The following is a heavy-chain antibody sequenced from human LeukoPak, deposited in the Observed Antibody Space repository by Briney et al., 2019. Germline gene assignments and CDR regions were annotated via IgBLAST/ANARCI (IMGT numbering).Heavy chain of an antibody. CDR2: IRCDGSNK. D-gene: IGHD1-1*01. Sequence: GGSLRLSCAASGFTFSSYSIHWVRQAPGKGLEWVSFIRCDGSNKYYVDSVKGRFTISRDNAKNTLYLQMNSLRAEDTAVYYCANNWNNSFEYWGQGNPVTVSS. J-gene: IGHJ4*02. CDR3: ANNWNNSFEY. V-gene: IGHV3-30*02. CDR1: GFTFSSYS.